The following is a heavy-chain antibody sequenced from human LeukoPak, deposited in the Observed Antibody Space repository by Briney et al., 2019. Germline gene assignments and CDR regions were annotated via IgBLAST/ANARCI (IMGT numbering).Heavy chain of an antibody. CDR2: ISISSDTM. D-gene: IGHD2-15*01. CDR1: GFSFSGYS. V-gene: IGHV3-48*01. J-gene: IGHJ4*02. CDR3: AKDKDTPATAQPQRGYFES. Sequence: GGSLRLSCAASGFSFSGYSMNWVRQAPGKGLEWLSYISISSDTMYYADSVKGRFTISRDNSKNTLDLQVNSLRVEDTAVYFCAKDKDTPATAQPQRGYFESWGQGTLVTVSS.